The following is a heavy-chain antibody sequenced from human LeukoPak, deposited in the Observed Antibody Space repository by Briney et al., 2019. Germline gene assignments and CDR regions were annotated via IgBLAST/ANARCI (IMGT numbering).Heavy chain of an antibody. V-gene: IGHV3-9*03. CDR2: ISWNSGSI. Sequence: PGGSLRLSCAASGFTFDDYGMTWVRQAPGKGLEWVSGISWNSGSIGYADSVKGRFTISRDNAKNSLYLQMNSLRAEDMALYYCAKAPAFGELSPPYFDYWGQGTLVTVSS. J-gene: IGHJ4*02. CDR3: AKAPAFGELSPPYFDY. CDR1: GFTFDDYG. D-gene: IGHD3-10*01.